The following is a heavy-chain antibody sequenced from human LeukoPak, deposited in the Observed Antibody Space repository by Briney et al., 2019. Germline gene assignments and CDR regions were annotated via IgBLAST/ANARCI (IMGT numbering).Heavy chain of an antibody. D-gene: IGHD6-13*01. J-gene: IGHJ4*02. CDR3: ARGDTLGYSSSWYNY. CDR1: RFTFSSYG. Sequence: GGSLRLSCAASRFTFSSYGMRWVRQAPGKGLEWVANIKQDGSEKYYVDSVKGRFTISRDNAKNSLYLQMNSLRAEDTAVYYCARGDTLGYSSSWYNYWGQGTLVTVSS. CDR2: IKQDGSEK. V-gene: IGHV3-7*01.